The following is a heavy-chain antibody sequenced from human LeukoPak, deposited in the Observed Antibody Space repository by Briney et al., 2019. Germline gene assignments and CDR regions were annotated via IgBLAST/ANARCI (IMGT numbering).Heavy chain of an antibody. CDR1: GYSISSGFY. CDR3: ARGDSGWYLGLGFDY. J-gene: IGHJ4*02. Sequence: PSETLSLTCTVSGYSISSGFYWGWIRQPPGKGLEWIGSIYHSGSTYYNPSLRSRVTISVDTSKSQFSLKLSSVTAADTAVYYCARGDSGWYLGLGFDYWGQGTLVTVSS. CDR2: IYHSGST. V-gene: IGHV4-38-2*02. D-gene: IGHD6-19*01.